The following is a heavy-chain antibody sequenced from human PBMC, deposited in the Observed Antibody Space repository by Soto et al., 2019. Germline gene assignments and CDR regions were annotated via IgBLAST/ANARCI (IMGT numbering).Heavy chain of an antibody. CDR2: VRAFNGNT. V-gene: IGHV1-18*01. Sequence: GPSVKVSRKGSGFSFSSYGISWGRQAPGQGGGWVGWVRAFNGNTKDAQKIQGRVNMTKDTSTSPAYKGTRSLRSDDTAVYYCARDLAVALIDYWGQGTLVTVPS. D-gene: IGHD6-19*01. CDR1: GFSFSSYG. CDR3: ARDLAVALIDY. J-gene: IGHJ4*02.